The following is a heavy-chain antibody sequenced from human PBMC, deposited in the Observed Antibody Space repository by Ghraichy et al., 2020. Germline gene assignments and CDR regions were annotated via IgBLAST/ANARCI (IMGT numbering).Heavy chain of an antibody. D-gene: IGHD3-3*01. V-gene: IGHV3-30*18. Sequence: GGSLRLSCAASGFTFSNYGMHWVRQAPGKGLEWVAVLLHDGSNKNYADSLKGRFTISRENSKNTLYLQMNSLRVEDTAVYYCGKGPQRGTEWIDLWGQVTLFTVSP. CDR3: GKGPQRGTEWIDL. J-gene: IGHJ4*02. CDR2: LLHDGSNK. CDR1: GFTFSNYG.